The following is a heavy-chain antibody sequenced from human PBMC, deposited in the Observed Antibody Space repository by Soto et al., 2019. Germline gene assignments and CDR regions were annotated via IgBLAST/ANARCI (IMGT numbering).Heavy chain of an antibody. CDR1: GGSISSSSYY. V-gene: IGHV4-39*01. D-gene: IGHD6-19*01. Sequence: QLQLQESGPGLVKPSETLSLTCTVSGGSISSSSYYWGWIRQPPGKGLEWIGSIYYRGSTYYNPSRKSRVTTSVDTSKTQFALKPSSVTAADTAVESCASLDSSGWGRWFDPWGQGTLVTVSS. CDR3: ASLDSSGWGRWFDP. CDR2: IYYRGST. J-gene: IGHJ5*02.